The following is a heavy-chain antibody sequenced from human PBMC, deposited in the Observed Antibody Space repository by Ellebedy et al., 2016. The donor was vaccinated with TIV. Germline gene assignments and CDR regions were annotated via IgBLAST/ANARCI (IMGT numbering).Heavy chain of an antibody. V-gene: IGHV4-59*08. J-gene: IGHJ4*02. CDR2: VYYTGIT. D-gene: IGHD3-9*01. CDR1: ADSISNSY. CDR3: ASGNFDWLLSRSTTFDY. Sequence: MPSETLSLTCSVSADSISNSYWSWNRQPPGKGREWIGLVYYTGITNYNTSLKSRVTISVDMSQNQFSLKFTSVTAADTAVYYCASGNFDWLLSRSTTFDYWGQGTLVTVSS.